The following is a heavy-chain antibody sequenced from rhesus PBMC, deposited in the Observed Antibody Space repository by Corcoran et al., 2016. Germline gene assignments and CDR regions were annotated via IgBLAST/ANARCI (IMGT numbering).Heavy chain of an antibody. J-gene: IGHJ4*01. CDR3: ASGGIAAAKQFDD. D-gene: IGHD6-25*01. Sequence: QLQLQESGPGLVKPSETLSVTCAVSGGSISSSYWSWIRQAPGKGLECIGYIYGSGSSTTHTPALRSRVTLSVDTSTNLLSLKLSSVTAADTAVYYCASGGIAAAKQFDDWGQGVLVTVSS. CDR1: GGSISSSY. V-gene: IGHV4-169*02. CDR2: IYGSGSST.